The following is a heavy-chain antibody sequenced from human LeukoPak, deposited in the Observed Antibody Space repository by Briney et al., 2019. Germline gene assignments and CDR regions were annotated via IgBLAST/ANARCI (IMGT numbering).Heavy chain of an antibody. CDR2: ISYIGST. J-gene: IGHJ3*02. CDR3: ARDLVTVTKGFDI. Sequence: SETLSLTCAVSDDSFSSHYWTWIRQPPGKGLEWIGYISYIGSTNYNPSLKSRVTISIDTSKNQFSLKLSPVTAADTAVYYCARDLVTVTKGFDIWGQGTMVSVSS. V-gene: IGHV4-59*11. D-gene: IGHD4-17*01. CDR1: DDSFSSHY.